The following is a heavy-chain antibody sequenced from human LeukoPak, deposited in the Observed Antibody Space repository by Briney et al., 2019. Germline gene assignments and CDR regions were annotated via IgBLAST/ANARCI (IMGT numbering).Heavy chain of an antibody. Sequence: ASVKVSCKASGGTFSSYAISWVRQAPGQGLEWMGGIIPIFGTANYAQKFPGRVTITTDESTSTAYMELSSLRSEDTAVYYCASAHIVVVPAARVSSYYYYYMDVWGKGTTVTVSS. CDR2: IIPIFGTA. V-gene: IGHV1-69*05. J-gene: IGHJ6*03. D-gene: IGHD2-2*01. CDR3: ASAHIVVVPAARVSSYYYYYMDV. CDR1: GGTFSSYA.